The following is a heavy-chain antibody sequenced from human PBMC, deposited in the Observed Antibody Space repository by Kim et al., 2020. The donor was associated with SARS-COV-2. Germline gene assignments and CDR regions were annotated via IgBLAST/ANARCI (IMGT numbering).Heavy chain of an antibody. CDR1: GFTFSSYA. D-gene: IGHD4-17*01. J-gene: IGHJ5*02. V-gene: IGHV3-30-3*01. CDR2: ISYDGSNK. CDR3: ARPGPLVLMTTVTIFENPGGS. Sequence: GGSLRLSCAASGFTFSSYAMHWVRQAPGKGLEWVAVISYDGSNKYYADSVKGRFTITRDTSKNTLYLQMNSLSAEDTAVYYCARPGPLVLMTTVTIFENPGGSWGQGTLVTVSS.